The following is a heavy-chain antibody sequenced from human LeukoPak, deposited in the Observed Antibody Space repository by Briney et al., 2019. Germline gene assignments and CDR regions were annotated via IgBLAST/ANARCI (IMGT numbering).Heavy chain of an antibody. J-gene: IGHJ2*01. Sequence: ASVKVSCKASGYTFTGYYMHWVRQAPGQGLEWMGIINPNGGSTSYAQKFQGRVTMTRDTSTSTVYMELSSLRSDDTAVYYCARDPRLSSGYSTGILWYFDLWGRGTLVTVSS. CDR2: INPNGGST. CDR1: GYTFTGYY. V-gene: IGHV1-46*01. CDR3: ARDPRLSSGYSTGILWYFDL. D-gene: IGHD3-22*01.